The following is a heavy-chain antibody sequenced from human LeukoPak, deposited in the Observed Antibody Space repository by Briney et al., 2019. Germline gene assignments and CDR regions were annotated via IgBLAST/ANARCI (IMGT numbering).Heavy chain of an antibody. CDR1: GGSISSGSYY. Sequence: SQTLSLTCTVSGGSISSGSYYWSWIRQPAGKGLEWTGRIYTSGSSNYNPSLKSRVTISVDTSKNQFSLKLSSVTAADTAVYYCARDRGLLTPLDVWGKGTTVTVSS. CDR3: ARDRGLLTPLDV. D-gene: IGHD2-15*01. CDR2: IYTSGSS. J-gene: IGHJ6*04. V-gene: IGHV4-61*02.